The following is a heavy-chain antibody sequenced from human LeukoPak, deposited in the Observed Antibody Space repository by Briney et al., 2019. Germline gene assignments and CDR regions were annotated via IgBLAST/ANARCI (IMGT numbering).Heavy chain of an antibody. CDR2: IYYSGST. CDR3: ARGGYYYGSGSYYPSYYGMDV. J-gene: IGHJ6*02. CDR1: GGSISSGGYY. D-gene: IGHD3-10*01. V-gene: IGHV4-31*03. Sequence: SETLSLTCTVSGGSISSGGYYWSWIRQHPGKGLEWIGYIYYSGSTYYNPSLKSRVTISVDTSKNQFSLKLSSVTAADTAVYYCARGGYYYGSGSYYPSYYGMDVWGQGTTVTVSS.